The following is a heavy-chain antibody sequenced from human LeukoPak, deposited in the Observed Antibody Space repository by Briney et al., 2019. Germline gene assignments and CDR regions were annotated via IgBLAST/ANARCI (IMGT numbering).Heavy chain of an antibody. J-gene: IGHJ4*02. Sequence: SETLSLTCTVSGGSISSGDYYWSWIRQPPGKGLEWIGYIYYSGSTYYNPSLKSRVTISVDTSKNQFSLKLSSVTAADTAVYYCARVDIVATISLDYWGQGTLVTVSS. V-gene: IGHV4-30-4*08. CDR2: IYYSGST. CDR3: ARVDIVATISLDY. D-gene: IGHD5-12*01. CDR1: GGSISSGDYY.